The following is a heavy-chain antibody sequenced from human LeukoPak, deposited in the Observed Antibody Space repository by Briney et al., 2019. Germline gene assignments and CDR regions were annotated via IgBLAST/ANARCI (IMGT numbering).Heavy chain of an antibody. CDR3: ARGAYSYGPYDGLDI. D-gene: IGHD5-18*01. V-gene: IGHV3-30*02. Sequence: GGSLRLSCVASGFTFNTYGMHWVRQAPGKGLEWVAFINYDERKKNYIDSVKGRFTISRDNSRNTLYLEMNSLGAEDKAMYYCARGAYSYGPYDGLDIWGPGPMVTVSS. J-gene: IGHJ3*02. CDR1: GFTFNTYG. CDR2: INYDERKK.